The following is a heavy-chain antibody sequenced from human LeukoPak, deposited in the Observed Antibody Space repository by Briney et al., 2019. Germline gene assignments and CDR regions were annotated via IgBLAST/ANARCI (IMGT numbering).Heavy chain of an antibody. J-gene: IGHJ4*02. V-gene: IGHV3-74*01. Sequence: QPGGSLRLSCAASGFTLSTYWMRWVRQAPGKGLVWVSRINGEGSSTSYADSVRGRFTISRDNAKNTLYLQMNSLRVEDTAVYYCACRVPGTDKIDYWGQGTLVTVSS. CDR1: GFTLSTYW. CDR2: INGEGSST. D-gene: IGHD1-26*01. CDR3: ACRVPGTDKIDY.